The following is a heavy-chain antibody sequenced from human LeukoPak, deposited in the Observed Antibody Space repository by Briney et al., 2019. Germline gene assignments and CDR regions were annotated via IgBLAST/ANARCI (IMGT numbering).Heavy chain of an antibody. J-gene: IGHJ5*02. V-gene: IGHV4-34*01. CDR3: AKGYGSGSYYRYNWFDP. CDR1: GGSFSGYY. D-gene: IGHD3-10*01. Sequence: TETLSLTCAVYGGSFSGYYWSWIRQPPGKGLEWIGEINHSGSTNYNPSLKSRVTISVDTSKNQFSLKLSSVTAADTAVYYCAKGYGSGSYYRYNWFDPWGQGTLVTVSS. CDR2: INHSGST.